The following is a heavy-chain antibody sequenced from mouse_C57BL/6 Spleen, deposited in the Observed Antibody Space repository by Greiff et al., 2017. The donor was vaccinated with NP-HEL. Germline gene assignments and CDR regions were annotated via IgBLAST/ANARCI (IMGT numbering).Heavy chain of an antibody. V-gene: IGHV1-42*01. CDR2: INPSTGGT. J-gene: IGHJ4*01. Sequence: VQLKQSGPELVKPGASVKISCKASGYSFTGYYMNWVKQSPEKSLEWIGEINPSTGGTTYNQKFKAKATLTVDKSSSTAYMQLKSLTSEDSAVYYCARSYDYDLYYYAMDYWGQGTSVTVSS. CDR1: GYSFTGYY. CDR3: ARSYDYDLYYYAMDY. D-gene: IGHD2-4*01.